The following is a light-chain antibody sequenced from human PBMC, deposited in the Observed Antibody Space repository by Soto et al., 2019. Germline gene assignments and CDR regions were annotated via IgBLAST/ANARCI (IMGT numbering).Light chain of an antibody. CDR2: VPS. J-gene: IGKJ2*01. CDR1: QSVNSNY. Sequence: EIVLTQSPGTLSLSPGERATLSCRASQSVNSNYLAWYQQKPRQAPRLLIYVPSNRAPGTPDRFSGSSSVTDFTLTISRLEPEDFAVYYCQQYDSSRPSYTFGQGTKLEI. CDR3: QQYDSSRPSYT. V-gene: IGKV3-20*01.